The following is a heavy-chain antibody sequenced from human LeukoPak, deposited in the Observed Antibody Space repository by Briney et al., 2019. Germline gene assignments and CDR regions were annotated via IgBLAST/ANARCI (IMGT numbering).Heavy chain of an antibody. CDR1: GFTFSSYA. V-gene: IGHV3-23*01. D-gene: IGHD2-2*01. CDR2: ISGSGGST. Sequence: PGGSLRLSCAASGFTFSSYAMSWVRQAPGKGLEWVSAISGSGGSTYYADSVKGRFTISRDNSKNTLYLQMNSLRAEDTAVYYCAKALFTSRLYCSSTSCRDTNFDYWGQGTLVTVSS. J-gene: IGHJ4*02. CDR3: AKALFTSRLYCSSTSCRDTNFDY.